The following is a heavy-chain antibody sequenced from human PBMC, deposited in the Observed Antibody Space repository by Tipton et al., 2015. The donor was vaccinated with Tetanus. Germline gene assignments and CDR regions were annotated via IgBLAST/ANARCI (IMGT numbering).Heavy chain of an antibody. V-gene: IGHV3-30-3*01. D-gene: IGHD5-18*01. CDR3: RAGSWL. J-gene: IGHJ4*02. CDR2: ISHDGTTK. Sequence: SLRLSCAASGFTFKSYTMHWVRQAPGKGPEWVAVISHDGTTKFYTDSVKGRFTISRDNAKNSLFLQMTSLRAEDTAMYYCRAGSWLGGPGTLVTVSS. CDR1: GFTFKSYT.